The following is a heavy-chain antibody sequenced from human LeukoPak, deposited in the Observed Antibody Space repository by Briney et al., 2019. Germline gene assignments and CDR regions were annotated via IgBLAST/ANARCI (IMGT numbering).Heavy chain of an antibody. V-gene: IGHV4-34*01. CDR2: INHSGST. CDR3: ARGGGYPSPYFDY. D-gene: IGHD3-16*01. J-gene: IGHJ4*02. Sequence: PSETLSLTCAVYGGSFSGYYWSWIRQPPGKGLEWIGEINHSGSTNYNPSLKSRVTISVDTSKNQFSLKLSSVTAADTAVYYCARGGGYPSPYFDYWGQGTLVTVSS. CDR1: GGSFSGYY.